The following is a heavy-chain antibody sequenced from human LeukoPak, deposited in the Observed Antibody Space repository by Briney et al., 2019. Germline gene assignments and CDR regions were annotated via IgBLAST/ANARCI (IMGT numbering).Heavy chain of an antibody. J-gene: IGHJ3*02. Sequence: SGGSLRLSCAASGFTVSSNYTSWVRQAPGKGLEWVSVIYSGGSTYYADSVKGRFTISRDNSKNTLYLQMNSLRAEDTAVYYCAREVGYYSAFDIWGQGTMVTVSS. CDR3: AREVGYYSAFDI. V-gene: IGHV3-53*01. D-gene: IGHD3-22*01. CDR2: IYSGGST. CDR1: GFTVSSNY.